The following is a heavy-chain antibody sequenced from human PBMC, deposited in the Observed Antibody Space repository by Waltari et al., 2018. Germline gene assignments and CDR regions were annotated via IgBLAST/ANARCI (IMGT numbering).Heavy chain of an antibody. Sequence: QLQLQESGPGLVKPSETLSLTCTVSGGSISSSSYYWGWIRQPPGKGLEWIGSIYYSGSTYYNPSLKSRVTISVDTSKNQFSLKLSSVTAADTAVYYCAREYSSSSVYFQHWGQGTLVTVSS. V-gene: IGHV4-39*07. CDR2: IYYSGST. J-gene: IGHJ1*01. CDR3: AREYSSSSVYFQH. CDR1: GGSISSSSYY. D-gene: IGHD6-6*01.